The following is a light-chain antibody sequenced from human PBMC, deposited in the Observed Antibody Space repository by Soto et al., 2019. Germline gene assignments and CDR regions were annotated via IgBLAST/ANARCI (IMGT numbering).Light chain of an antibody. CDR2: EVR. CDR1: SSDLGRYNR. CDR3: SLYTSSSTFV. J-gene: IGLJ1*01. Sequence: QSALAQPSSVSGSPGQSVTISCTGTSSDLGRYNRVSWYQQPPGTAPKLLIYEVRNRPSGVPDRFSGSKSANTASLTISGLQAEDEADYYCSLYTSSSTFVFGTGTKVTVL. V-gene: IGLV2-18*01.